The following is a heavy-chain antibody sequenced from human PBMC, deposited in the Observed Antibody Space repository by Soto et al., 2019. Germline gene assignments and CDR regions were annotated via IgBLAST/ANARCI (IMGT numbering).Heavy chain of an antibody. CDR3: ARWDIVVVVAAGDAFDI. D-gene: IGHD2-15*01. V-gene: IGHV1-18*01. Sequence: ASVKVSCKASGYTFTSYGISWVRQAPGQGLEWMGWISAYNGNTNYAQKLQGRVTMTTDTSTSTAYMELRSLRSDDTAVYYCARWDIVVVVAAGDAFDIWGQWTMVTVSS. CDR1: GYTFTSYG. CDR2: ISAYNGNT. J-gene: IGHJ3*02.